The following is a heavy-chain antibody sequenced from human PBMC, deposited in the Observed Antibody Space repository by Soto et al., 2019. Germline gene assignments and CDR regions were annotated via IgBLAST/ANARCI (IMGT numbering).Heavy chain of an antibody. CDR3: AKDRGRGLANYYDSSGYPRAFDI. V-gene: IGHV3-23*01. Sequence: PGGSLRLSCAASGFTFSSYAMSWVRQAPGKGLEWVSAISGSGGSTYYADSVKGRFTISRDNSKNTLYLQMNSLRAEDTAVYYCAKDRGRGLANYYDSSGYPRAFDIWGQGTMVTVSS. D-gene: IGHD3-22*01. CDR2: ISGSGGST. CDR1: GFTFSSYA. J-gene: IGHJ3*02.